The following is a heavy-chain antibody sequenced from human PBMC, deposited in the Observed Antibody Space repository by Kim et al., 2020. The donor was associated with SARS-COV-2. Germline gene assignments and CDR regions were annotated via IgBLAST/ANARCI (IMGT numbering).Heavy chain of an antibody. V-gene: IGHV3-33*08. J-gene: IGHJ4*02. CDR2: IWYDGSNK. Sequence: GGSLRLSCAASGFTFSSYGMHWVRQAPGKGLEWVAVIWYDGSNKYYADSVKGRFTISRDNSKNTLYLQMNSLRAEDTAVYYCARDPGPSVWGSYRPLDYWGQGTLVTVSS. CDR1: GFTFSSYG. D-gene: IGHD3-16*02. CDR3: ARDPGPSVWGSYRPLDY.